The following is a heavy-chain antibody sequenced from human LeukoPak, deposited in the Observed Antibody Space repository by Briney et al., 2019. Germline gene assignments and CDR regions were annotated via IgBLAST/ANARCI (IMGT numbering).Heavy chain of an antibody. D-gene: IGHD3-22*01. CDR3: ARVRTGYDSSGYPIDY. J-gene: IGHJ4*02. Sequence: GGSLILSCAASGFTVSSNYMSWVRQAPGKGLEWVSVIYSGGSTYYADSVKGRFTISRDNSKNTLYLQMNSLRAEDTAVYYCARVRTGYDSSGYPIDYWGQGTLVTVSS. CDR1: GFTVSSNY. CDR2: IYSGGST. V-gene: IGHV3-66*02.